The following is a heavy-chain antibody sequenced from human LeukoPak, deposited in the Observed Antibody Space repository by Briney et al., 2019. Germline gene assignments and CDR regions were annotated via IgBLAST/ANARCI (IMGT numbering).Heavy chain of an antibody. D-gene: IGHD2-2*01. V-gene: IGHV1-2*02. CDR2: INPRSGGT. CDR3: ARDRAVVVPAAVYFHNWFDP. J-gene: IGHJ5*02. Sequence: ASVKVSCKASEYTFTGYYIHWVRQAPGQGLEWMGWINPRSGGTNYAQKFQGRVTMTRDTSISTAYMELSSLRSDDAAVYYCARDRAVVVPAAVYFHNWFDPWGRGTLVTVSS. CDR1: EYTFTGYY.